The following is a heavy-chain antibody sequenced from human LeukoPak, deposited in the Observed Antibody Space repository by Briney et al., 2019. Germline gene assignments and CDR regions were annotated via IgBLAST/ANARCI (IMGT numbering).Heavy chain of an antibody. D-gene: IGHD2-2*01. CDR1: GGSFSGYY. V-gene: IGHV4-34*01. CDR3: ARLRCSSTSCYYYYYGMDV. Sequence: SETLSLTCAVYGGSFSGYYWSWIRQPPGKGLEWIGSIYYSGSTYYNPSLKSRVTISVDTSKNQFSLKLSSVTAADTAVYYCARLRCSSTSCYYYYYGMDVWGQGTTVTVSS. CDR2: IYYSGST. J-gene: IGHJ6*02.